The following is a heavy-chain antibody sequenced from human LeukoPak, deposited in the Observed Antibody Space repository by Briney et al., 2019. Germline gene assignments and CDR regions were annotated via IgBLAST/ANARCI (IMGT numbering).Heavy chain of an antibody. D-gene: IGHD1-26*01. CDR3: VTLGATNFDY. Sequence: GGSLRLPCAASGLTFSSYWMHWVRQAPGKGLVWVLRIKSDGSSRSYADSVKGRFTISRDNAKNTLYLQMNSLRAEDTAVYYCVTLGATNFDYWGQGTLVTVSS. V-gene: IGHV3-74*01. J-gene: IGHJ4*02. CDR1: GLTFSSYW. CDR2: IKSDGSSR.